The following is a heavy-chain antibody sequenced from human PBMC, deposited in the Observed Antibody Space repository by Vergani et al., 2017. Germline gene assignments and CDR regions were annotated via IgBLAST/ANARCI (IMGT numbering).Heavy chain of an antibody. CDR3: AKAPYSSSWYVVDYFDY. D-gene: IGHD6-13*01. J-gene: IGHJ4*02. CDR1: GFTFNHYA. Sequence: EVQLLESGGDLVQPGGSLRLSCAASGFTFNHYAMNWVRQAPGKGLEWVSGISGSGGSTYYAGSVKGRFTISRDSSKNTLYLQMNSLSAGDTAVYYCAKAPYSSSWYVVDYFDYWGQGTLVTVSS. CDR2: ISGSGGST. V-gene: IGHV3-23*01.